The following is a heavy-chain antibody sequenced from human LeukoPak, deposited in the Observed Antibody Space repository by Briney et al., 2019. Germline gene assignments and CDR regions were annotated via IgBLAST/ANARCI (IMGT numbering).Heavy chain of an antibody. CDR3: AKDSYYDSSRYFDY. D-gene: IGHD3-22*01. Sequence: PGGSLRLSCAASGFTFDDYAMHWVRQAPGKGLEWVSGISWNSGSIGYADSVKGRFTISRDNAKNSLYLQMNSLRAEDTALYYCAKDSYYDSSRYFDYRGQGTLVTVSS. CDR2: ISWNSGSI. J-gene: IGHJ4*02. CDR1: GFTFDDYA. V-gene: IGHV3-9*01.